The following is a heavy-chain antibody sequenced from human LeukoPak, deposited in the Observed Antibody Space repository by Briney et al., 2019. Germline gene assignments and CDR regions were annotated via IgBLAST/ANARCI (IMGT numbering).Heavy chain of an antibody. CDR1: GDSINNYF. D-gene: IGHD3-22*01. Sequence: SETLSLTCTVSGDSINNYFWTWIRQPPGKGLDWIGYIFYNGSTKYSPYLKSRVTMLVHTSKNEFSLRLSSVTAADTAVYYCARVPAYYYATTSSYYPSDYFDFWGLGTLVTVSS. J-gene: IGHJ4*02. V-gene: IGHV4-59*01. CDR3: ARVPAYYYATTSSYYPSDYFDF. CDR2: IFYNGST.